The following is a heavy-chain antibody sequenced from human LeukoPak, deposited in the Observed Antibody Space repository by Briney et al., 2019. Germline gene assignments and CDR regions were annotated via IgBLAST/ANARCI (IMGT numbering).Heavy chain of an antibody. D-gene: IGHD2-2*01. CDR2: IKSKTDGGTT. J-gene: IGHJ4*02. CDR1: GFTFSNAW. CDR3: TADIVVVPAAPEGSDY. Sequence: TGGSLRLSCAASGFTFSNAWMSWVRQAPGKGLEWVGRIKSKTDGGTTDYAAPVKGRFTISRDDSKNTLYLQMNSLKTEDTAVYYCTADIVVVPAAPEGSDYWGRGTLVTVSS. V-gene: IGHV3-15*01.